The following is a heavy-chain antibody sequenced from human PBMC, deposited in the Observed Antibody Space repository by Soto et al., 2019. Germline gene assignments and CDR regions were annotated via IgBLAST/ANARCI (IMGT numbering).Heavy chain of an antibody. CDR2: IIPILGIA. Sequence: SVKVSCKASGGTFSSYTISWVRQAPGQGLEWMGRIIPILGIANYAQKFQGRVTITADKSTSTAYMELSSLRSEDTAVYYCARDRRGRSGYCSGGSCYERGYYYYYYMDVWGKGTTVTVSS. CDR3: ARDRRGRSGYCSGGSCYERGYYYYYYMDV. J-gene: IGHJ6*03. D-gene: IGHD2-15*01. V-gene: IGHV1-69*04. CDR1: GGTFSSYT.